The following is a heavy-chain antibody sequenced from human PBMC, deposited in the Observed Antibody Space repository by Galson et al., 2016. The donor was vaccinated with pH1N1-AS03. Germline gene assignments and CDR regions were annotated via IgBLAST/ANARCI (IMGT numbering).Heavy chain of an antibody. CDR1: GFSFSSYG. Sequence: CAASGFSFSSYGVHWARQAPGKGLEWVAFIPYDGNNKYYSDSGKGRFTISRDNSKNPVYLQTNSLRAVDTAVYYFAKDHSNLYGMDVWGQGSTATVSS. V-gene: IGHV3-30*02. CDR2: IPYDGNNK. J-gene: IGHJ6*02. CDR3: AKDHSNLYGMDV. D-gene: IGHD4-11*01.